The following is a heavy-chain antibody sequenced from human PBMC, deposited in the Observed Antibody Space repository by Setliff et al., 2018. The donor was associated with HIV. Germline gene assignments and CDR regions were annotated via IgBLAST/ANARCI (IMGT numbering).Heavy chain of an antibody. CDR2: VNPLLGLT. J-gene: IGHJ4*02. CDR3: ARAPYRSGWYGVDY. D-gene: IGHD6-19*01. CDR1: GYTFTGYY. Sequence: ASVKVSCKASGYTFTGYYMHWMRQAPGHGLEWIGIVNPLLGLTSHSQKLQGRVTLTWDTSTSTVYMELTTLRSEDTDFYYCARAPYRSGWYGVDYWGRGTMVTVSS. V-gene: IGHV1-46*04.